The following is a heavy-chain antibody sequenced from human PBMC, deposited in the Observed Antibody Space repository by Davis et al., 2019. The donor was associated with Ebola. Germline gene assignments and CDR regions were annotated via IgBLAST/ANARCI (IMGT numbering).Heavy chain of an antibody. CDR3: ARVGVMAATTGAPNYFDY. V-gene: IGHV4-34*01. CDR2: INHSGSA. CDR1: GGSFTPYY. Sequence: MPSETLSLTCTVSGGSFTPYYWSWIRQAPGKRPEWIGEINHSGSAHYDPSLKSRVTISVDTSKRQFSLTLTSVTAADTAVYFCARVGVMAATTGAPNYFDYWGRGTLVTVSS. J-gene: IGHJ4*02. D-gene: IGHD2-21*01.